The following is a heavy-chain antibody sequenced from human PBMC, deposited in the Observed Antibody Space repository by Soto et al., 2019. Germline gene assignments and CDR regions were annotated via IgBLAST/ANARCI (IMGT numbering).Heavy chain of an antibody. V-gene: IGHV4-39*01. J-gene: IGHJ4*02. Sequence: ASQTLSLTCAVAGGCISSIDWWRWIHQPPGKGLEWIGSIYYSGSTYYNPSLKSRVTISVDTSKNQFSLKLSSVTAADTAVYYCARHTPAISISDHWGQGTLVTV. CDR3: ARHTPAISISDH. CDR1: GGCISSIDW. CDR2: IYYSGST. D-gene: IGHD2-15*01.